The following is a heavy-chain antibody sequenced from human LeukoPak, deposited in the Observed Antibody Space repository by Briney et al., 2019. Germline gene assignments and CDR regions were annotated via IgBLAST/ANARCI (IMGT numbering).Heavy chain of an antibody. Sequence: ASVKVSCKASGYTFTGYYIQWVRQAPGQGLEWMGWINPNSGGTNYAQKFQGRVTMTRDTSISTAYMELSRLRSDDTAVYHCARDGGSSWYFRIGYWGQGTLVTVSS. D-gene: IGHD6-13*01. CDR3: ARDGGSSWYFRIGY. J-gene: IGHJ4*02. CDR2: INPNSGGT. V-gene: IGHV1-2*02. CDR1: GYTFTGYY.